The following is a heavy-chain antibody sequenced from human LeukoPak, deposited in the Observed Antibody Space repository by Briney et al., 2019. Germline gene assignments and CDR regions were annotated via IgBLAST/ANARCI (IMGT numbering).Heavy chain of an antibody. J-gene: IGHJ6*03. D-gene: IGHD6-13*01. CDR3: ARDRIEQQRTLGRSSNYYYYMDV. Sequence: PGGSLRLSCAASGFTFSTYAMHWVRQAPGKGLEWVAVISYDGSSKYYADSVKGRFTISRDNSKNTLYLQMNSLRAEDTAVYYCARDRIEQQRTLGRSSNYYYYMDVWGKGTTVTVSS. CDR2: ISYDGSSK. CDR1: GFTFSTYA. V-gene: IGHV3-30*04.